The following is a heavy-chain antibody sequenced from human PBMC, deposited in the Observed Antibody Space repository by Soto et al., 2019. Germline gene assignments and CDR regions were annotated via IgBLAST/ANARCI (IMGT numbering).Heavy chain of an antibody. Sequence: EVQLVESGGTLLQPGRSLRLSCAASGFSFDEYAMHWVRQVPGKGLEWVSGVSWNSGTVGYGDSVKGRFTISRDNDKNSLYLQMNSLRAEDTAMYYCAKGFCSSAKCYTYSYMDVWGKGTAVTVSS. CDR1: GFSFDEYA. CDR3: AKGFCSSAKCYTYSYMDV. CDR2: VSWNSGTV. V-gene: IGHV3-9*01. J-gene: IGHJ6*03. D-gene: IGHD2-2*01.